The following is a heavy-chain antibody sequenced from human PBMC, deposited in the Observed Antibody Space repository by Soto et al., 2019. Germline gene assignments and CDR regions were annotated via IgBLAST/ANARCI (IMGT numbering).Heavy chain of an antibody. CDR2: ISPMFGAA. CDR3: AREVQVHTPAFVY. CDR1: GGTFNTYA. Sequence: QVQLVQSGAEMKKPGSSVKVSCQSSGGTFNTYAMNWVRQAPGQGPEWMGDISPMFGAANSAPKFQGRVTTTAEESTGTSYMQLRSLTSEDPALYFCAREVQVHTPAFVYWGQGTLVSVSS. V-gene: IGHV1-69*01. J-gene: IGHJ4*02. D-gene: IGHD3-10*01.